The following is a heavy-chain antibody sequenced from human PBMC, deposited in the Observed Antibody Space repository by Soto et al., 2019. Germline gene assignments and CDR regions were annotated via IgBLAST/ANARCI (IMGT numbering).Heavy chain of an antibody. D-gene: IGHD1-26*01. J-gene: IGHJ3*02. CDR1: GFTFSNAW. CDR3: STGQKWELLPTLPDDAFDI. Sequence: GGSLRLSCAASGFTFSNAWMSWVRQAPGKGLEWVGRIKSKTDGGTTDYSAPVEGRFTITREDSKNTLYLQMNSLKTEDTAVYYCSTGQKWELLPTLPDDAFDIWGQGTMVTVSS. CDR2: IKSKTDGGTT. V-gene: IGHV3-15*01.